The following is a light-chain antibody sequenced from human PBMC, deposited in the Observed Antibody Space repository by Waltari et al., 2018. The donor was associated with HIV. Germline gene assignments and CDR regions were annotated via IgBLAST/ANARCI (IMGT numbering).Light chain of an antibody. J-gene: IGKJ1*01. Sequence: DIEMTQSPLSLPVTPGEPASISCRPSQSLLHSNGYNDLDWYLQKPGQSPQLLIYLGSNRASGVPDRFSGSGSGTDFTLKISRVEAEDVGVYYCMQALQTPPWTFGQGTKVEIK. V-gene: IGKV2-28*01. CDR2: LGS. CDR1: QSLLHSNGYND. CDR3: MQALQTPPWT.